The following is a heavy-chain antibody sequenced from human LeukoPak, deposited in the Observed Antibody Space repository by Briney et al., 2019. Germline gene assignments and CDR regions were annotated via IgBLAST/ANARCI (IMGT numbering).Heavy chain of an antibody. Sequence: PGGPLRLSCAASGFTFSSYGMHGVRQAPGKGLEGVAVISYDGSNKYYADSVKGRFTISRDNSKNTLYLQMNSLRAEDTAVYYCAKLGIEQQLRGVFDYWGQGTLVTVSS. CDR3: AKLGIEQQLRGVFDY. CDR2: ISYDGSNK. V-gene: IGHV3-30*18. CDR1: GFTFSSYG. D-gene: IGHD6-13*01. J-gene: IGHJ4*02.